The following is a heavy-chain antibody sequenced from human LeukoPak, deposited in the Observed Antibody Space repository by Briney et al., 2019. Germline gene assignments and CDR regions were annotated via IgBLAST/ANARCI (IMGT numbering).Heavy chain of an antibody. D-gene: IGHD6-6*01. CDR3: SRGVREALIAARPVEGFDP. CDR2: IYYSGST. V-gene: IGHV4-31*03. CDR1: GGSISSGGYY. J-gene: IGHJ5*02. Sequence: PSQTLSLTYTVSGGSISSGGYYWSCIRQHPGKGLEWIGYIYYSGSTYYNPSLKSRVTISVDTSKNQFSLKLSSVTAADTAVYYCSRGVREALIAARPVEGFDPWGQGTLVTVSS.